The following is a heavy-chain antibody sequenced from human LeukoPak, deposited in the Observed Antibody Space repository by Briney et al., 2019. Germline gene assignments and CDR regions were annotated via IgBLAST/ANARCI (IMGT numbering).Heavy chain of an antibody. Sequence: GGSLRLSCAASGFSFYSYAMSWVRQAPGKGLEWLSGISGSGGTIYYVDSVKGRFTISRDNSKNTLYLQMNSLRAEDTAVYYCAREIAGAVTHDYWGQGTLVTVSS. J-gene: IGHJ4*02. D-gene: IGHD4-17*01. CDR2: ISGSGGTI. V-gene: IGHV3-23*01. CDR3: AREIAGAVTHDY. CDR1: GFSFYSYA.